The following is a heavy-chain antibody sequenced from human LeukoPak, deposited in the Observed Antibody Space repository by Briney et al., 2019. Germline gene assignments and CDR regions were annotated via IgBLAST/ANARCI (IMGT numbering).Heavy chain of an antibody. CDR3: AREPRSSSDPYYFDF. CDR1: GGSIRTYY. J-gene: IGHJ4*02. D-gene: IGHD6-25*01. V-gene: IGHV4-59*01. Sequence: SETLSLTCTVSGGSIRTYYWSWIRQPPGKGLEWIGYIYYSGSTNYNPSLKSRVTISVDMSKNQFSLKLSSVTAADAAVYYCAREPRSSSDPYYFDFWGQGTLVTVSS. CDR2: IYYSGST.